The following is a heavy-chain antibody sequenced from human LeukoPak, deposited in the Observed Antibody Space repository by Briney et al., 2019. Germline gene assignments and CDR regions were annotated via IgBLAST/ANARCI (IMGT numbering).Heavy chain of an antibody. Sequence: GASVKVSCKASGYTFTSYDINWVRQATGQGLEWTGWMNPNSGNTGYVQKFQGRVTMTRNTSISTAYMELSSLRFEDTAVYYCARRRYSSNWYYFDYWGQGTLVTVSS. CDR3: ARRRYSSNWYYFDY. D-gene: IGHD6-13*01. CDR2: MNPNSGNT. V-gene: IGHV1-8*01. CDR1: GYTFTSYD. J-gene: IGHJ4*02.